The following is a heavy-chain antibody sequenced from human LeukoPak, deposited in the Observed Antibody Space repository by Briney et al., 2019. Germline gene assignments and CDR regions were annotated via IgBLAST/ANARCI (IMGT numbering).Heavy chain of an antibody. J-gene: IGHJ5*02. CDR2: MNPNSGNT. CDR3: ARGPPLRYFDWLCSYNWFDP. Sequence: ASVKVSCKASGYTFTSYDINWVRQATGQGLEWMGWMNPNSGNTGYAQKFQGRVTMTRNTSISTAYMELSSLRSEDTAVYYCARGPPLRYFDWLCSYNWFDPWGQGTLVTVSS. V-gene: IGHV1-8*01. D-gene: IGHD3-9*01. CDR1: GYTFTSYD.